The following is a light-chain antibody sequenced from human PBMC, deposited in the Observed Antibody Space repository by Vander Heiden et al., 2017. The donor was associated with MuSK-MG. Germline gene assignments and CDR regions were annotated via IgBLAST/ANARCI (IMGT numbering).Light chain of an antibody. CDR2: AAS. J-gene: IGKJ1*01. Sequence: DIQMTQSPSSLSPSVGDRVTITCRASHSISSHLNWYQQKPGKAPKLLIYAASSLQSGVPSRFSGSGSGTDFTLTISSLQPEDFATYYCQQSYSTPWTFGQGTKVEIK. CDR3: QQSYSTPWT. CDR1: HSISSH. V-gene: IGKV1-39*01.